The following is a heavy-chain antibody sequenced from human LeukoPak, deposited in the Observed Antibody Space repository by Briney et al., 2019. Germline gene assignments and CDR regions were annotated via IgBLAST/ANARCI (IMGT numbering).Heavy chain of an antibody. V-gene: IGHV4-31*03. J-gene: IGHJ3*01. Sequence: SETLSLTRTLSGDSVTSVGYYWVWIRQHPGKGLEWIGYIYYTGTTSYNPSLKSRLSISADTSKNQLSLKLSSVTAADTAVYYCARPLNTVHDDFGVWGQGTMVTVSS. D-gene: IGHD4-11*01. CDR1: GDSVTSVGYY. CDR3: ARPLNTVHDDFGV. CDR2: IYYTGTT.